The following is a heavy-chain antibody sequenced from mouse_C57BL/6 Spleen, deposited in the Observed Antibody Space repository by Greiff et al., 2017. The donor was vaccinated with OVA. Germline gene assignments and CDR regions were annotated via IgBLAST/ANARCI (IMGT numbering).Heavy chain of an antibody. CDR2: IHPNSGST. CDR3: ARTGDDGYYDAMDY. Sequence: QVQLQQSGAELVKPGASVKLSCKASGYTFTSYWMHWVKQRPGQGLEWIGMIHPNSGSTNYNEKFKSKATLTVDKSSSTAYMQLSSLTSEDSAVYYCARTGDDGYYDAMDYWGQGTSVTVSS. V-gene: IGHV1-64*01. J-gene: IGHJ4*01. D-gene: IGHD2-3*01. CDR1: GYTFTSYW.